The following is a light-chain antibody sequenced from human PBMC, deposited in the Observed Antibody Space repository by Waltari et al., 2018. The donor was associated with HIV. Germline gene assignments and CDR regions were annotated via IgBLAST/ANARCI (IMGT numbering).Light chain of an antibody. CDR2: EVN. CDR3: VSYAGVNDRWA. V-gene: IGLV2-8*01. CDR1: PPDVGGYNH. Sequence: SALTQPPSASGSPGQSVTISCTGTPPDVGGYNHVSWYQQHPGKAPKFLIFEVNQRPSGVPNRFSGSKSGNTASLTVSGLQAEDEAHYYCVSYAGVNDRWAFGGGTKLTV. J-gene: IGLJ3*02.